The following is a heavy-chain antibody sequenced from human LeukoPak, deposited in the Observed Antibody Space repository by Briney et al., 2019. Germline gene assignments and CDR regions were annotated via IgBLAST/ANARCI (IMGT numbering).Heavy chain of an antibody. Sequence: TSETLSLTCNVSGGSIGSFYWNWIRQPPGKGLEWIGYIYYTGSTNYNPSLKSRVTISVDTSKNQFSLKVSSVTAADTAVYYCARGSVLLSMDVWGKGTTVTISS. CDR3: ARGSVLLSMDV. J-gene: IGHJ6*03. D-gene: IGHD3-10*01. CDR1: GGSIGSFY. V-gene: IGHV4-59*01. CDR2: IYYTGST.